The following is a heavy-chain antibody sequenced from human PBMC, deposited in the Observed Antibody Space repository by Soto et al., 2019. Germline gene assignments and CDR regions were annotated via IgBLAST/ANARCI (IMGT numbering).Heavy chain of an antibody. CDR3: ASSDGSGYRALDY. D-gene: IGHD3-10*01. Sequence: QVQLVQSGAEVKRPGSSVKVSCKASGDTFNFYSLNWVRQAPGLGLEWMGRVNPIVSMSNYAQKFQGRVTMTADRSTSTAYRGLSRRRSEATAIYFGASSDGSGYRALDYWGQGALVTVSS. CDR2: VNPIVSMS. V-gene: IGHV1-69*02. CDR1: GDTFNFYS. J-gene: IGHJ4*02.